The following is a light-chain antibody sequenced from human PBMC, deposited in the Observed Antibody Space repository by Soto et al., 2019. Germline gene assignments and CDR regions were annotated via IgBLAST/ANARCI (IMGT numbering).Light chain of an antibody. Sequence: EIVLTQSPGTLSLSPGEGATVSCRGSQSINSKSLVWYQRKFGQAHRLLIYNTATRATGIPDRFSGSGSGTDFTLIISGLEPEDLAVYYCQHYGGSFIFGPGTKVDFK. CDR1: QSINSKS. V-gene: IGKV3-20*01. J-gene: IGKJ3*01. CDR3: QHYGGSFI. CDR2: NTA.